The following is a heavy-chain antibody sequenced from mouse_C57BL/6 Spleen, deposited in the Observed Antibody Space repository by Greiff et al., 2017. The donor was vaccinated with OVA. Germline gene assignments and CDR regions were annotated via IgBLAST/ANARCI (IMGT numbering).Heavy chain of an antibody. Sequence: VQLQQPGAELVMPGASVKLSCKASGYTFTSYWMHWVKQRPGQGLEWIGEIDPSDSYTNYNQKFKGKATLTVDKSSSPASIHLSSLTSEDSAVSYFASSRGSSVDYWGQGTTLTVSS. CDR2: IDPSDSYT. D-gene: IGHD1-1*01. J-gene: IGHJ2*01. V-gene: IGHV1-69*01. CDR1: GYTFTSYW. CDR3: ASSRGSSVDY.